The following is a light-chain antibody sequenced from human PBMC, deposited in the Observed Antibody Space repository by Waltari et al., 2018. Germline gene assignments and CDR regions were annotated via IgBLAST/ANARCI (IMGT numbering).Light chain of an antibody. CDR3: PQYHNWPPGT. Sequence: ETVMTQSPATLSVSPGEGATLSCRASQSVGRTVAWYQQKPGQAPRVLMYGSSTRAAGIPARFSGRGSGTEVPLTISRLQSEDFAIYFFPQYHNWPPGTFGQGTTVEIK. V-gene: IGKV3-15*01. CDR1: QSVGRT. J-gene: IGKJ1*01. CDR2: GSS.